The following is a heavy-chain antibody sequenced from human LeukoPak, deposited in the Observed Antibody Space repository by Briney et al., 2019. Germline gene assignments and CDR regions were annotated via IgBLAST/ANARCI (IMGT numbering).Heavy chain of an antibody. D-gene: IGHD3-16*01. Sequence: SVKVSCKSSGGTFSSYAIIWVRQAPGQGLEWMGGIIPIFGTANYAQKFQGRVTMTADESTSTAYMELSSLRSEDTAVYYCARSGVVDYLFDYWGQGTLVTVSS. CDR3: ARSGVVDYLFDY. CDR2: IIPIFGTA. J-gene: IGHJ4*02. V-gene: IGHV1-69*01. CDR1: GGTFSSYA.